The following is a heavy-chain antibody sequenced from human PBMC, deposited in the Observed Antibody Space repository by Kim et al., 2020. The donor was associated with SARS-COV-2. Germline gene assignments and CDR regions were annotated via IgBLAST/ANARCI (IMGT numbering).Heavy chain of an antibody. CDR3: AKSGYGGVGVY. V-gene: IGHV3-33*06. Sequence: GGSLRLSCAASGFTFSSYAMHWVRQAPGKGLEWVAVIWYDGSNKYYADSVKGRFTISRDNSKNTLYLQMNSLRAEDTAVYYCAKSGYGGVGVYWGQGTLVTVSS. CDR1: GFTFSSYA. J-gene: IGHJ4*02. CDR2: IWYDGSNK. D-gene: IGHD2-8*02.